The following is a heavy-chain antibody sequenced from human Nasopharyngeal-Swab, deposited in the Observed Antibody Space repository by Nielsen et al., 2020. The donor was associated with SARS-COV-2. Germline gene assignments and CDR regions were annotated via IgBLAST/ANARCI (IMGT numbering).Heavy chain of an antibody. V-gene: IGHV1-69*04. J-gene: IGHJ6*02. CDR2: IIPILGIA. Sequence: SVKVSCKASGYTFTSYGISWVRQAPGQGLEWMGRIIPILGIANYAQKFQGRVTITADKSTSTAYMELSSLRSEDTAVYYCASSYDSSGYLQPYYYYGMDVWGQGTTVTVSS. CDR1: GYTFTSYG. D-gene: IGHD3-22*01. CDR3: ASSYDSSGYLQPYYYYGMDV.